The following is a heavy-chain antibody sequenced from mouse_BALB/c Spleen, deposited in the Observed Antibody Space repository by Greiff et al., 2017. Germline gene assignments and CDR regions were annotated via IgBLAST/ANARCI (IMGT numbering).Heavy chain of an antibody. Sequence: VQLKESGPSLVKPSQTLSLTCSVTGDSITSGYWNWIRKFPGNKLEYMGYISYSGSTYYNPSLKSRISITRDTSKNQYYLQLNSVTTEDTATYYCARYVSGNLYAMDYWGQGTSVTVSS. CDR2: ISYSGST. CDR3: ARYVSGNLYAMDY. D-gene: IGHD2-1*01. CDR1: GDSITSGY. J-gene: IGHJ4*01. V-gene: IGHV3-8*02.